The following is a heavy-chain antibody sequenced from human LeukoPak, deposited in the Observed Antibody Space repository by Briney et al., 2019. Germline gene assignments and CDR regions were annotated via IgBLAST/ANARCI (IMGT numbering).Heavy chain of an antibody. Sequence: ASVTVSYTPSRYTFTNYAMNWVRQAPGQGLEWMGWINTNTGNPTYAQGLTGRFVFSLDTSVSTAYLQISSLNAEDTAVYYCVRAPYYDYVWGSIDYWGQGTLVTVSS. J-gene: IGHJ4*02. CDR2: INTNTGNP. V-gene: IGHV7-4-1*02. D-gene: IGHD3-16*01. CDR3: VRAPYYDYVWGSIDY. CDR1: RYTFTNYA.